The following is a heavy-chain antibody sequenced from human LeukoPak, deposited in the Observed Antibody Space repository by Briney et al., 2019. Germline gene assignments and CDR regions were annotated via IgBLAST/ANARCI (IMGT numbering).Heavy chain of an antibody. J-gene: IGHJ4*02. CDR1: GFTFSSYG. Sequence: GGSLRLSCAASGFTFSSYGIHWVRQAPGKGLEWVALIRYDETNKYYADSVKGRFTISRDNSKNTLYLQMNSLRAEDTAVYYCARDLYRIVVVPHYFDYWGQGTLVTVSS. CDR2: IRYDETNK. D-gene: IGHD3-22*01. V-gene: IGHV3-30*02. CDR3: ARDLYRIVVVPHYFDY.